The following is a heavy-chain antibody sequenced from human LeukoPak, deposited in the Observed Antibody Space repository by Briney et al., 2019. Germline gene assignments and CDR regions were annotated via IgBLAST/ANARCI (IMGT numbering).Heavy chain of an antibody. CDR2: ISSNGGST. CDR3: ARDYYGSGSYYNWGF. J-gene: IGHJ4*02. D-gene: IGHD3-10*01. V-gene: IGHV3-64*04. Sequence: GGSLRLSCSASGFTFSSYAMHWVRQAPGKGLEYVSAISSNGGSTYYADSVRGRFTISRDNAKNSLYLQMNSLRDEDTAVYYCARDYYGSGSYYNWGFWGQGTLVTVSS. CDR1: GFTFSSYA.